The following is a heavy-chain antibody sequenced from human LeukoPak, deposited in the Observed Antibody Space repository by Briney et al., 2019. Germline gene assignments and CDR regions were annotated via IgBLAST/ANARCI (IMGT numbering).Heavy chain of an antibody. D-gene: IGHD3-10*02. Sequence: GGSLRLSCAASGFTFSSYWMHWVRQAPGKGLVWVSRINGDGSSTAYADSVKGRFTISRDNAKKSLYLQMNSLRAEDTAVYYCAELGITMIGGVWGKGTTVTISS. CDR2: INGDGSST. J-gene: IGHJ6*04. V-gene: IGHV3-74*01. CDR1: GFTFSSYW. CDR3: AELGITMIGGV.